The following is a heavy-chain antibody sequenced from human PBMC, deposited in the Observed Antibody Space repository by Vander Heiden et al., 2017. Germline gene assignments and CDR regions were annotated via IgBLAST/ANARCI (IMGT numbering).Heavy chain of an antibody. Sequence: EVQLLESGGGLVQFGGSLRLSCAASGFPFSSYAMRWVRQAPGKGLEWVSGISGSGGSTYYADSVKGRFTISRDNSKNTLYLQMNSLRAEDTAVYYCAKNIAVAGKNFDYWGQGTLVTVSS. V-gene: IGHV3-23*01. CDR3: AKNIAVAGKNFDY. CDR1: GFPFSSYA. D-gene: IGHD6-19*01. J-gene: IGHJ4*02. CDR2: ISGSGGST.